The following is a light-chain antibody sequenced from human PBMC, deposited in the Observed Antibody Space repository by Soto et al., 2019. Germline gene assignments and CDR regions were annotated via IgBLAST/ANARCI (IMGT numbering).Light chain of an antibody. CDR1: SSNIGNNY. J-gene: IGLJ2*01. CDR3: GKWDSSLSAVI. V-gene: IGLV1-51*01. CDR2: DTN. Sequence: QSVLTQPPSVSAAPGQKVTISCSGSSSNIGNNYVSWYQHLPGRAPKLLIYDTNKRPSGIPDRFSGSKSGTSATLGITGLQTGDEADYYCGKWDSSLSAVIFGGGTKLTVL.